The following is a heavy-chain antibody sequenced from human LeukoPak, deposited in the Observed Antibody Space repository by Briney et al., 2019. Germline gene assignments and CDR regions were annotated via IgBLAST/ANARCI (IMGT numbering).Heavy chain of an antibody. CDR2: IYYSGNI. CDR3: AREMLSIPRD. Sequence: PSETLSLTCTVSGGSISSSSDYCSWIRQPPGKGLEWIGHIYYSGNINYNPSLKSRVSISVDTSQNQFCLKLRPVTAADPAVYYCAREMLSIPRDWGQGTLVTVSS. V-gene: IGHV4-61*01. J-gene: IGHJ4*02. CDR1: GGSISSSSDY. D-gene: IGHD6-6*01.